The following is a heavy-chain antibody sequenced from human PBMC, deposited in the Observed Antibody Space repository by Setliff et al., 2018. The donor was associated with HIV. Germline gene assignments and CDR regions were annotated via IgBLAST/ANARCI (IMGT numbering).Heavy chain of an antibody. D-gene: IGHD3-10*01. J-gene: IGHJ6*02. V-gene: IGHV1-18*01. Sequence: GASVKVSCKISGFLMTAYGINWVRQAPGQGPERMGWFTSYNNKADFAPKFQGRVTLTTDTFTSTAYMELRSLRSDDTAVYYCARGGDPPYYFLGMDVWGQGTSVTV. CDR2: FTSYNNKA. CDR3: ARGGDPPYYFLGMDV. CDR1: GFLMTAYG.